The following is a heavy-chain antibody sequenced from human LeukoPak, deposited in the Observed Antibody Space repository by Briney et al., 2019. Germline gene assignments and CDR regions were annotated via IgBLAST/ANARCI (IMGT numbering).Heavy chain of an antibody. J-gene: IGHJ4*02. CDR1: GGSISSGSSY. Sequence: PSQTLSLTCTVSGGSISSGSSYWTWIRQPAGKGLEWIGRIYTSGSTNYNPSLKSRVTISVDTSKNQFSLKLSSVTAADTAVYYCAREGEPPSFDYWGQGTLVTVSS. CDR2: IYTSGST. D-gene: IGHD1-26*01. CDR3: AREGEPPSFDY. V-gene: IGHV4-61*02.